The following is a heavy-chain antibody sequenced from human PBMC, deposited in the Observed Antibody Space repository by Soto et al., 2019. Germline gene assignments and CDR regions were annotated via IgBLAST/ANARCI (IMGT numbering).Heavy chain of an antibody. V-gene: IGHV3-64D*08. D-gene: IGHD6-13*01. CDR1: GFTFSSYA. J-gene: IGHJ5*02. CDR3: VKDFRGIAAAPLWFDP. Sequence: GGSLRLSCPASGFTFSSYAMHWVRQAPGKGLEYVSAISSNGGSTYYADSVKGRFTISRDNSKNTLYLQMSSLRAEDTAVYYCVKDFRGIAAAPLWFDPWGKGTLVTVS. CDR2: ISSNGGST.